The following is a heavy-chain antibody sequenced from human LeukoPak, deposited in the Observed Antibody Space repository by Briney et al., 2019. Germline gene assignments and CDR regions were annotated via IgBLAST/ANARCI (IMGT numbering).Heavy chain of an antibody. V-gene: IGHV3-53*01. J-gene: IGHJ4*02. CDR3: ATYRQVLLPFES. Sequence: GGSLRLSCAASGFTVSSNYMSWVRQAPGKGLEWVSIIYSGGSTYYADSVKGRFTISRDNSKNTLYLQMNSLRAEDTAVYYCATYRQVLLPFESWGQGTLVTVSS. CDR1: GFTVSSNY. D-gene: IGHD2-8*02. CDR2: IYSGGST.